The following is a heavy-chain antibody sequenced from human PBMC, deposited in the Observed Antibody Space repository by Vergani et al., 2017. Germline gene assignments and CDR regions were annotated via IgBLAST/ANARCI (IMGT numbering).Heavy chain of an antibody. D-gene: IGHD3-10*01. Sequence: QVQLQESGPGLVKPSETLSLTCTVSGGSISSYYWSWIRQPPGKGLEWIGYIYYSGSTNYNPPLKRRVTISVDTSKNQFSLKLSSVTAADTAVYYCARDLGSGSYSSPGVKKRGYYYDGMDVWGQGTTVTVSS. CDR3: ARDLGSGSYSSPGVKKRGYYYDGMDV. J-gene: IGHJ6*02. CDR1: GGSISSYY. CDR2: IYYSGST. V-gene: IGHV4-59*01.